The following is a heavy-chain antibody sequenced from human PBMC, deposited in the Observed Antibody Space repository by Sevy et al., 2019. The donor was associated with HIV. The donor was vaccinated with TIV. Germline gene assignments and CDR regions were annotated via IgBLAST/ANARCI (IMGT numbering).Heavy chain of an antibody. J-gene: IGHJ4*02. CDR1: GYTLTKLS. CDR3: ATTKDYYDSSGYPFDS. D-gene: IGHD3-22*01. V-gene: IGHV1-24*01. CDR2: FDPEDGDPEDGKT. Sequence: APVKVSCKVSGYTLTKLSMHWVRQTPGKGLEWMTTFDPEDGDPEDGKTIYAQKFLGRVTMTEDTSTDTAYMELSSLRSEDTAVYYCATTKDYYDSSGYPFDSWGQGTLVTVSS.